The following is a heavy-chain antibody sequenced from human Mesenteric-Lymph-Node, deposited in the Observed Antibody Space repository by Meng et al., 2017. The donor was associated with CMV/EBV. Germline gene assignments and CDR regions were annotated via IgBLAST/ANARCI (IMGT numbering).Heavy chain of an antibody. J-gene: IGHJ4*02. D-gene: IGHD2-2*01. Sequence: SETLSLTCTVSGGSISSSSYYWGWIRQPPGTGLEWIGSIYYSGSTYYNPSLKSRVTISVDTSKNQFSLKLSSVTAADTAVYYCARVVPADTRWWNGYGVFDYWGQGTLVTVSS. V-gene: IGHV4-39*01. CDR2: IYYSGST. CDR3: ARVVPADTRWWNGYGVFDY. CDR1: GGSISSSSYY.